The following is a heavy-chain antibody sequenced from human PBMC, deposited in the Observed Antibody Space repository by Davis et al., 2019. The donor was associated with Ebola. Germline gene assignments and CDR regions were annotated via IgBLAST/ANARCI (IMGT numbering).Heavy chain of an antibody. Sequence: MPGGSLRLSCTVSTGSSTSSSYYWGWIRQPPGKGLEWIGTVYDSGSTYYNPSLKSRVTLSVDRSKDVFSLRLSSVTAADTAVYYCARHGLGFSGRYYFELWGQRTPVTVSS. CDR1: TGSSTSSSYY. D-gene: IGHD3/OR15-3a*01. V-gene: IGHV4-39*01. CDR3: ARHGLGFSGRYYFEL. CDR2: VYDSGST. J-gene: IGHJ4*02.